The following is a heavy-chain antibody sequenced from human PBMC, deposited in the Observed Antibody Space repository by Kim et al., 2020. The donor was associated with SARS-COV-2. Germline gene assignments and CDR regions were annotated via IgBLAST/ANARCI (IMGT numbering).Heavy chain of an antibody. CDR3: ARDGHYDILTGYYSYASFAS. V-gene: IGHV6-1*01. J-gene: IGHJ4*02. D-gene: IGHD3-9*01. CDR1: GDSVSSNSTA. CDR2: TYYRSKWYN. Sequence: SQTLSLTCAISGDSVSSNSTAWNWIRQSPSRVLDGLGRTYYRSKWYNDYAVSVKSRITIKPDTSKNQFSLQLNSVTPEDTAVYYCARDGHYDILTGYYSYASFASWGEGDLLTVSS.